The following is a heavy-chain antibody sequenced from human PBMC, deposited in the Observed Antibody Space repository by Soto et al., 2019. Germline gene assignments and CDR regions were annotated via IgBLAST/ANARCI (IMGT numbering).Heavy chain of an antibody. J-gene: IGHJ4*02. CDR2: IYWDDDK. CDR3: AHRPSYCSGGSCYSGFDY. Sequence: QITLKESGPTLVKPTQTLTLTCTFSGFSLSTSGVGVGWIRQPPGKALEWLALIYWDDDKRYSPSLKSRLTITKDTSKNQGVLTMTNMDPADTATYYCAHRPSYCSGGSCYSGFDYWGQGTLVTVSS. CDR1: GFSLSTSGVG. D-gene: IGHD2-15*01. V-gene: IGHV2-5*02.